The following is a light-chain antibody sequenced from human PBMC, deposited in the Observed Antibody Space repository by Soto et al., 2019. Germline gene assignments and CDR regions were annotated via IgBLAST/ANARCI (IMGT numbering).Light chain of an antibody. V-gene: IGKV3-11*01. CDR1: QGVANQ. CDR3: QQRANWPPG. Sequence: ETVLTQSPGTLSLSPGERATLSCRASQGVANQLAWYQQKPGQTPRLLIFDASKRATGVPARFSGSQSGTDFTLIISSLESEDFALYYCQQRANWPPGFGQGTRLEIK. CDR2: DAS. J-gene: IGKJ5*01.